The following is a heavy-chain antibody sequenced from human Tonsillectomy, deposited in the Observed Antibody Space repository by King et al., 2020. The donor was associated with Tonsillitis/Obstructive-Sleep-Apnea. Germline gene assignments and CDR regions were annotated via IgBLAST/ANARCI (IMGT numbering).Heavy chain of an antibody. J-gene: IGHJ4*02. CDR3: ARHLDAADY. V-gene: IGHV4-59*08. Sequence: VQLQESGPGLVKPSETLSLTCTVSGGSISSYYWSWIRQPPGKGLEWIGYIYYSGSTHSNPSLKSRVTISVDTSKNQFSLKLSSVTAADTAVYYCARHLDAADYWGQGTLVTVSS. CDR1: GGSISSYY. CDR2: IYYSGST. D-gene: IGHD1-1*01.